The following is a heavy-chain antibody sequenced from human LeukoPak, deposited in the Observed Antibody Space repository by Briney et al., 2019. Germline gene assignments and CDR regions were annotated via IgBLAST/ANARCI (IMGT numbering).Heavy chain of an antibody. Sequence: PGGSLRLSCAASGFTFSRYVMSWVRQAPGKGLEWVSAISDSGGSTYYGDSVKGRFTISRDNSKNTLYLQMNSLRAEDTAVYYCAKDVRIDPGVWGLILEDYWGQGTLVTVSS. D-gene: IGHD3-10*01. CDR2: ISDSGGST. J-gene: IGHJ4*02. CDR3: AKDVRIDPGVWGLILEDY. CDR1: GFTFSRYV. V-gene: IGHV3-23*01.